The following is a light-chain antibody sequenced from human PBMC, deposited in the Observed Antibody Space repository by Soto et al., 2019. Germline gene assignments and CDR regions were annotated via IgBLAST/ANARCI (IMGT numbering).Light chain of an antibody. J-gene: IGKJ5*01. CDR3: EQYDKWPPIT. CDR1: QSVSIN. CDR2: GAS. V-gene: IGKV3-15*01. Sequence: DIVLTQSKATLSVSPGERATLSCRSSQSVSINLAWYQQKFGQAPSLLIFGASTRAAGVPARFSGSGSGTEFTLTISSVQSEDFAVYYCEQYDKWPPITFGQGTRLEI.